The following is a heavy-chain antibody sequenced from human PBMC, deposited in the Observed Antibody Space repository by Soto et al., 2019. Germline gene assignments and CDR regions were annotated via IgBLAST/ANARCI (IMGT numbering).Heavy chain of an antibody. CDR3: ARHRRSSSYVFDY. CDR2: IYYSGST. V-gene: IGHV4-59*08. CDR1: GGSISSYY. J-gene: IGHJ4*02. D-gene: IGHD6-13*01. Sequence: QVQLQESGPGLVKPSETLSLICTVSGGSISSYYWSWIRQPPGKGLEWIAYIYYSGSTTYNPSLKSRVTMSVDTSKNQFSLKLSSVTAADTAVYYCARHRRSSSYVFDYWGQGTLVTVSS.